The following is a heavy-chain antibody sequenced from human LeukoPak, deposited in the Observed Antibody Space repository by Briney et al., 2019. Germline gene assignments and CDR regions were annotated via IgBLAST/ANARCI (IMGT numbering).Heavy chain of an antibody. CDR1: GFTFSSYS. J-gene: IGHJ4*02. V-gene: IGHV3-21*01. Sequence: GGSLRLSCAASGFTFSSYSMNWVRQAPGKGLEWVSSISSSSSYIYYADSVKGRFTISRDNAKNSLYLQMNSLRAEDTAVYYCAGDDESSGYPDYWGQGTLVTVSS. D-gene: IGHD3-22*01. CDR2: ISSSSSYI. CDR3: AGDDESSGYPDY.